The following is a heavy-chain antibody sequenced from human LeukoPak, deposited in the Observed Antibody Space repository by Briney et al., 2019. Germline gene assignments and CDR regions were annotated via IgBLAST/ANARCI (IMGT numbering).Heavy chain of an antibody. J-gene: IGHJ4*02. Sequence: PGGSLRLSCAASGFTFSTYGMSWVRQAPGKGLEWVSAISGSGGSKYYADSVKGRFTISRDNAKNSLYLQMDSLRAEDTAVYYCARRSGYYNYFDYWGQGTLVTVSS. CDR1: GFTFSTYG. V-gene: IGHV3-23*01. CDR2: ISGSGGSK. CDR3: ARRSGYYNYFDY. D-gene: IGHD3-22*01.